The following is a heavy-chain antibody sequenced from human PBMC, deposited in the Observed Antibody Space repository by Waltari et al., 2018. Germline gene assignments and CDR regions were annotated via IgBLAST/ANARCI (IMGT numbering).Heavy chain of an antibody. V-gene: IGHV4-39*02. J-gene: IGHJ3*01. D-gene: IGHD5-12*01. CDR3: ATYIGASIGTAAFDV. CDR2: ISYNGAT. CDR1: GGSITITRHS. Sequence: QLQLQESGPGLGKPSETLSLPCIVSGGSITITRHSGAWVCQPPGQGLEWIGTISYNGATYSSPSLKSRVTVSRDTSKNHLSLKLGSVTAADTAVYYCATYIGASIGTAAFDVWGQGTMVTVSS.